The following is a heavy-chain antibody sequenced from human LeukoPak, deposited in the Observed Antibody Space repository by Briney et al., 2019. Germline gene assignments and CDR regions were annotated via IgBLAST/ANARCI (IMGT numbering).Heavy chain of an antibody. D-gene: IGHD6-13*01. CDR2: IYYSGST. V-gene: IGHV4-59*01. CDR3: ATANGYSSSWFQSNYYYYMDV. CDR1: GGSISSYY. Sequence: SETLSLTCTVSGGSISSYYWSWIRQPPGKGLEWIGYIYYSGSTNYNPSLKSRVTISVDTSKNQFSLKLSSVTAADTAVYYCATANGYSSSWFQSNYYYYMDVWGKGTTVTISS. J-gene: IGHJ6*03.